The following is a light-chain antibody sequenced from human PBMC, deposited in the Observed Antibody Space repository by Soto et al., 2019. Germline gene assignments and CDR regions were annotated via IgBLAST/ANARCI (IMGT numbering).Light chain of an antibody. V-gene: IGKV3-11*01. CDR3: HQRQSWPRT. CDR2: YTS. CDR1: QNVGSR. Sequence: EIVLTQSPATLSSSPGERATLSCRASQNVGSRLAWYQHKPGQAPRLLIYYTSNRATGVPARFSGSGSGTDFTLTISSLAPEDFAVYYCHQRQSWPRTFGQGTKVDIK. J-gene: IGKJ1*01.